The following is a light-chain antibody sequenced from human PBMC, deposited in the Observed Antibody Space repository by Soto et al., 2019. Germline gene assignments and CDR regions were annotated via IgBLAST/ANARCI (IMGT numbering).Light chain of an antibody. V-gene: IGKV1-12*01. CDR2: AAS. CDR1: QPISSW. J-gene: IGKJ2*01. Sequence: DIQMTQSPSTVSASVGDRVTITCRASQPISSWLAWFRQRPGKDPELLIYAASTLHSGVPSRFSGSGSGTDFALTISGLQPEDFATYYCQQASSFPHTFGQGTRVDIK. CDR3: QQASSFPHT.